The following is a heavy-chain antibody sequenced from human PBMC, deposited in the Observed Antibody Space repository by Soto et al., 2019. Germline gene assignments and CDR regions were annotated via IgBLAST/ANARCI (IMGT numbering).Heavy chain of an antibody. J-gene: IGHJ6*03. V-gene: IGHV3-74*01. Sequence: EVQLVESGGGLIQPGGSLRLSCAASGFTFSNNWMHWVRQAPGKGLVWVSRINSDGSSTSYADSVKGRFTISRDNAKNTLYLQMNGLRAEDTAVYYCARATRANSSSFLHYHYYMDVWGRGTTVTVSS. CDR3: ARATRANSSSFLHYHYYMDV. CDR2: INSDGSST. CDR1: GFTFSNNW. D-gene: IGHD6-6*01.